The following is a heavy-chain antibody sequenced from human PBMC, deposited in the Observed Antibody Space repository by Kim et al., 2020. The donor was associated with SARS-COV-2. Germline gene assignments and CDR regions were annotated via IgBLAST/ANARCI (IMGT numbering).Heavy chain of an antibody. CDR1: GITISSKN. J-gene: IGHJ4*02. CDR3: ARGFCLD. CDR2: IYSGGKT. V-gene: IGHV3-66*01. Sequence: GGSLRLSCAASGITISSKNMSWVRQAPGKGLEWVSVIYSGGKTYYADSVKGRFTISRDNSENTVYLQMNSLRAEDTAVYYCARGFCLDWGQGTLVTVSS. D-gene: IGHD3-3*01.